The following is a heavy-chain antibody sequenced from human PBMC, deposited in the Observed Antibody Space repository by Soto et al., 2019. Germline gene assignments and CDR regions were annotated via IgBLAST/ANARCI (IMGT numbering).Heavy chain of an antibody. CDR2: INPSGGPT. Sequence: ASVKVSCKASGYTFTNNYMHWVRQAPGQGLEWMGTINPSGGPTGYAQKFQGRVTMTRDTSTSTLYMELSSLRSEDTAVFYCARDMNALAFHYWGQGTLVTVSS. D-gene: IGHD2-8*01. J-gene: IGHJ4*02. CDR3: ARDMNALAFHY. CDR1: GYTFTNNY. V-gene: IGHV1-46*01.